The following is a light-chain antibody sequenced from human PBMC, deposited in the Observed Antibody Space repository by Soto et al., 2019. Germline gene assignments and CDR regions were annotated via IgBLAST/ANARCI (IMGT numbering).Light chain of an antibody. J-gene: IGKJ2*01. V-gene: IGKV3-20*01. CDR3: QQYGSSPPAYT. CDR1: QSVRSSY. CDR2: GAS. Sequence: EIVLAQSPGTLSLSPGETATLSCRASQSVRSSYLAWYQQKPGQAPRLLIYGASNRATGIPDKFRGSGSGADFTLSISRLEPEDFAVYYCQQYGSSPPAYTFGQGTKLEI.